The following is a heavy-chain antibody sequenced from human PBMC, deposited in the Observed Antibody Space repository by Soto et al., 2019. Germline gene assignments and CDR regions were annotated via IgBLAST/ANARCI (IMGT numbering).Heavy chain of an antibody. D-gene: IGHD4-17*01. CDR3: ARADDYGDYVGLYGMDV. CDR2: ISYDGSNK. Sequence: GGSLRLSCAASGFTFSSYAMYWVRQAPGKGLEWVAVISYDGSNKYYADSVKGRFTISRDNSKNTLYLQMNSLRAEDTAVYYCARADDYGDYVGLYGMDVWGQGTTVTSP. V-gene: IGHV3-30-3*01. CDR1: GFTFSSYA. J-gene: IGHJ6*02.